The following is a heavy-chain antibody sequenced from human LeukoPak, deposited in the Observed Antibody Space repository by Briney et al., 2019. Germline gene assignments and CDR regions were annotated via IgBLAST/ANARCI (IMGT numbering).Heavy chain of an antibody. V-gene: IGHV4-34*01. CDR3: ARERGATRGPFDY. CDR1: GGSFSGYY. D-gene: IGHD5-24*01. Sequence: SETLSLTCAVYGGSFSGYYWSWIRQPPGKGLESIGNIYYRGSTYYNPSLKSRVTMSVDTSKNQFSLKLSSVTAADTAVYYCARERGATRGPFDYWGQGTLVTVSS. CDR2: IYYRGST. J-gene: IGHJ4*02.